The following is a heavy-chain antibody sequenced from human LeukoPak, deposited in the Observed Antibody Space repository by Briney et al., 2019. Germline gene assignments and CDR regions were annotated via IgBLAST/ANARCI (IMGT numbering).Heavy chain of an antibody. Sequence: SETLSLTCTVSGGSIGNYYWNWIRQPPGKGLEWIGNIYYIGSTNYNPSLKSRVTISVDTSKNQFSLRLTSVTAADTAEYYCARNYGWGTCFDYWGQGTLVTVSS. CDR2: IYYIGST. D-gene: IGHD3-10*01. V-gene: IGHV4-59*01. J-gene: IGHJ4*02. CDR1: GGSIGNYY. CDR3: ARNYGWGTCFDY.